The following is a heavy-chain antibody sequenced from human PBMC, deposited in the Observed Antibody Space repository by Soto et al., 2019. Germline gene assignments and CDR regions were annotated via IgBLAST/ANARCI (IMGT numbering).Heavy chain of an antibody. D-gene: IGHD2-15*01. V-gene: IGHV3-30*18. J-gene: IGHJ3*02. CDR2: ISYDGSNK. Sequence: GGSLRLSCAASGFTFSSYGMHWVRQAPGKGLEWVAVISYDGSNKYYADSVKGRFTISRDNSKNTLYLQMNSLRAEDTAVYYCAKDLQIFVGGVAATPGSGVFDIWGQGKMVTVPS. CDR3: AKDLQIFVGGVAATPGSGVFDI. CDR1: GFTFSSYG.